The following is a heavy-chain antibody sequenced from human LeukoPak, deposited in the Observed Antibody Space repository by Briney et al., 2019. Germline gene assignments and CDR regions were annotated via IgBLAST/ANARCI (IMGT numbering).Heavy chain of an antibody. D-gene: IGHD6-6*01. J-gene: IGHJ4*02. CDR1: GYSVSSGYD. Sequence: SETLSLSCTVSGYSVSSGYDWGWIRQPPGKGLEWIGSISHSGSTYYSPSLKSRVTISVDKSNNQVTLKLTSVTAADMALYFCARRCAYSGSSGGFDSWGQGTVVTVSS. V-gene: IGHV4-38-2*02. CDR2: ISHSGST. CDR3: ARRCAYSGSSGGFDS.